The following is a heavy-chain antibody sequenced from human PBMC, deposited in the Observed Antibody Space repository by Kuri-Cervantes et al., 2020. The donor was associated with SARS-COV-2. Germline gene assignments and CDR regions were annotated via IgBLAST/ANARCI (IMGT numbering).Heavy chain of an antibody. CDR1: GFTFNTCA. V-gene: IGHV3-30*04. Sequence: GESLKISCAAPGFTFNTCAMHWVRQAPGKGLEWVAMISSDGSNKNYADSVKGRFTISRDNSKNTLYLQINSLRTEDTAVFYCARARVGVFDFWGQGALVTVSS. J-gene: IGHJ4*02. CDR2: ISSDGSNK. D-gene: IGHD2-21*01. CDR3: ARARVGVFDF.